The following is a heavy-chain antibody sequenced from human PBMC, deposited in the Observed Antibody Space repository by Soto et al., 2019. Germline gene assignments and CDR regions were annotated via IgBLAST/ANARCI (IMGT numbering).Heavy chain of an antibody. CDR3: AREGRSSGPAFYYGMDV. Sequence: GGSLRLSCAASGFTFSSYSMNWVRQAPGKGLEWVSSISSSSSYIYYADSVKGRFTISRDNAKNSLYLQMNSLRAEDTAVYYCAREGRSSGPAFYYGMDVWGQGTTVTVSS. D-gene: IGHD6-19*01. V-gene: IGHV3-21*01. CDR2: ISSSSSYI. J-gene: IGHJ6*02. CDR1: GFTFSSYS.